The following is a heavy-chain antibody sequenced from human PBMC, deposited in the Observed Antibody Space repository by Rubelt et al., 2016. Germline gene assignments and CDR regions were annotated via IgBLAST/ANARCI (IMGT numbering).Heavy chain of an antibody. CDR1: GGSISSSNW. CDR2: IFHSGST. J-gene: IGHJ4*02. Sequence: QVQLQESGPGLVKPSGTLSLTCAVSGGSISSSNWWTWLRQPPGKGLEWIGEIFHSGSTTYNPSLKRRGTISVDNSKNQFALNLDSVTAADTAVYYCVRANYFDYWGQGTLVTVSS. V-gene: IGHV4-4*02. CDR3: VRANYFDY.